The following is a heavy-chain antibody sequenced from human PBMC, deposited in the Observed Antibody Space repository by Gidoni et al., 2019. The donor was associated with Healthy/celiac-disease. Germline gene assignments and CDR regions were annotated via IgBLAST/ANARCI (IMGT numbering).Heavy chain of an antibody. Sequence: EVQLVESGGGLVKPGGSLRLSCAASGFTFSSYSMNWVRQAPGQGLEWVSSISSSGSTIYYADSVKGRFTISRDNAKNSLYLQMNSLRAEDTAVYYCARDDGFSGWYGGGYFDYWGQGTLVTVSS. J-gene: IGHJ4*02. CDR3: ARDDGFSGWYGGGYFDY. V-gene: IGHV3-21*01. CDR1: GFTFSSYS. D-gene: IGHD6-19*01. CDR2: ISSSGSTI.